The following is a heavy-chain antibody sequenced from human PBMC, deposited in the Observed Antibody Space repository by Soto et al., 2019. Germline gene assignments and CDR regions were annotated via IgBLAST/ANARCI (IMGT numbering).Heavy chain of an antibody. CDR3: ARDRWGSYSFES. CDR1: GGVFRNYA. Sequence: QVQLVQSGAEVKKPGSSVKVSCKASGGVFRNYAINWVRQAPGQGLEWMGGIIPVFGTADYPQKFQGRVTITADEPTTTAYMELTSLKTEDTAVYFCARDRWGSYSFESWGQGTLVTVAS. D-gene: IGHD1-26*01. CDR2: IIPVFGTA. J-gene: IGHJ5*01. V-gene: IGHV1-69*01.